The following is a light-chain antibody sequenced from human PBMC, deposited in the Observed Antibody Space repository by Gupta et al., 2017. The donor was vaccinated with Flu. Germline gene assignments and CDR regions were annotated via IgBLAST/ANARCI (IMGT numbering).Light chain of an antibody. CDR1: SSDVGGYDD. Sequence: QSALTQPASVSGSPGQSITISCTGISSDVGGYDDVSWYQQHPGKAPKLMIYDVNNRPSGVANRFSGAKSGNTAALTIAGLQAEDEADYYCSADITTTSDVAFGGGTKLTVL. J-gene: IGLJ2*01. CDR3: SADITTTSDVA. V-gene: IGLV2-14*03. CDR2: DVN.